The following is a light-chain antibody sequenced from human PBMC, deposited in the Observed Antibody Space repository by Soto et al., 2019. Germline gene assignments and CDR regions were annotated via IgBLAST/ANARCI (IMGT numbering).Light chain of an antibody. Sequence: QSVLTQPASVSGSPGQSITISCTVTSSDVGGYNYVSWYQQHPGKAPKLMIYEVSNRPSGVSNRFSGSKSGNTASLTISGLQAEDEADYYCSSDTSSSPYVFGTGTKVTVL. CDR3: SSDTSSSPYV. CDR1: SSDVGGYNY. V-gene: IGLV2-14*01. CDR2: EVS. J-gene: IGLJ1*01.